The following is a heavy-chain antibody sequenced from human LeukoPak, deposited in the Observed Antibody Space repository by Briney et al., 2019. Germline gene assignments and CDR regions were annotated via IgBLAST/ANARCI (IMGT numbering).Heavy chain of an antibody. CDR3: ATYSTSSRAGFEY. D-gene: IGHD6-6*01. CDR2: VSRSGTTI. V-gene: IGHV3-48*03. CDR1: GLTFSSYE. J-gene: IGHJ4*02. Sequence: GGSLRLSCAASGLTFSSYEMNWVRQAPGKGLEWVSYVSRSGTTIYYADSVKGRFTISRDNAKTSLYLQMNSLRAEDTAVYYCATYSTSSRAGFEYWGQGTLVTVSS.